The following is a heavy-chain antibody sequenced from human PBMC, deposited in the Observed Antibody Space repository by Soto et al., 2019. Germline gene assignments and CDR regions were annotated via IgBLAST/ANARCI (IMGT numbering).Heavy chain of an antibody. V-gene: IGHV4-59*03. Sequence: QVQLQESGPGLVKPSETLSLGCSVSGGSIRSYYWSWIRQSPGKGLEWIGYIYNGGTTKYNPSLNSRVAISIDTSKNQFSLKLFSVTAADTAVYYCARTECGDLHYFDYWGQGTLVTVSS. D-gene: IGHD4-17*01. CDR3: ARTECGDLHYFDY. CDR2: IYNGGTT. CDR1: GGSIRSYY. J-gene: IGHJ4*02.